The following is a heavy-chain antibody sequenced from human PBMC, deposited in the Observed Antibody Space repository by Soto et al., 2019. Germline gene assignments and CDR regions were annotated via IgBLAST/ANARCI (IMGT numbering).Heavy chain of an antibody. CDR2: ISTYKGNT. Sequence: ASVNVSGKASGYTFTNYGISWVRQAPGQGLEWIGWISTYKGNTNYAQKFQGRVTMTTDTSTTTAHMELRSLRSDDTAVYYCARDLRISSNINYGMDVWGQGTTVTVSS. D-gene: IGHD6-13*01. CDR1: GYTFTNYG. V-gene: IGHV1-18*04. CDR3: ARDLRISSNINYGMDV. J-gene: IGHJ6*02.